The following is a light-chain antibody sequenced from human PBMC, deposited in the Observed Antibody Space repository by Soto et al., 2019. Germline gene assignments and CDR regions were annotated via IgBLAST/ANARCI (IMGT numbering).Light chain of an antibody. CDR3: QQGYSTPVT. Sequence: DIRVPQSPSSLPPSVGPRVNITYRASQSISSHLNWCQQKPGRAPRLLIYGSSNLQGGVPSRFSGSGSGTDFTLTISSLLPEDFATDSCQQGYSTPVTFGKGTRLQIK. V-gene: IGKV1-39*01. CDR2: GSS. J-gene: IGKJ5*01. CDR1: QSISSH.